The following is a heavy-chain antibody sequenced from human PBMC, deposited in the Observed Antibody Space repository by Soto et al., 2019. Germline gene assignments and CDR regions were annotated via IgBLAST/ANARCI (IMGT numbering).Heavy chain of an antibody. Sequence: GGSLRLSCAGSGFTFSTYGMHWVRQAPGKGLEWLAIIWYDGTNKFYADSVKGRFTVSRDNYKNTLYLQMNGLRAEDTAVYYCATDGPRIAVAGTYPDHWGQGTLVTVSS. J-gene: IGHJ4*02. CDR1: GFTFSTYG. CDR3: ATDGPRIAVAGTYPDH. V-gene: IGHV3-33*01. CDR2: IWYDGTNK. D-gene: IGHD6-19*01.